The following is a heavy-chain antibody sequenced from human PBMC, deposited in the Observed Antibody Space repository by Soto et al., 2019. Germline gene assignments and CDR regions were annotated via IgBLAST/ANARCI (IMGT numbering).Heavy chain of an antibody. V-gene: IGHV1-69*01. CDR2: IIPIFTRT. D-gene: IGHD2-15*01. CDR1: GGTFSTSS. CDR3: ARDVVRSTAGDS. J-gene: IGHJ4*02. Sequence: QLQLVQSGTEVKEPGSSVKVSCKASGGTFSTSSFVWVRQGPGQGLEWMGGIIPIFTRTNFAQKFQGRVTFSADESTLITYMELRSLTSEDTAIYYCARDVVRSTAGDSWGQGTLVTVSS.